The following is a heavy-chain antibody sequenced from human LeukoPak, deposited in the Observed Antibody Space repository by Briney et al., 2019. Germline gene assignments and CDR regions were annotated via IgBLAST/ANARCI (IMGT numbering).Heavy chain of an antibody. Sequence: PSETLSLTCSVSGDSVSSGHYYWSLIRQQPGKGLELIGYIYHSGNTDYNPSLKSRITISIDTSKNQFSLKLNSMTAADTAVYYCARVIFSGTVVVVVNSYFDYWGQGTLVTVSS. D-gene: IGHD2-21*01. CDR3: ARVIFSGTVVVVVNSYFDY. V-gene: IGHV4-31*03. J-gene: IGHJ4*02. CDR1: GDSVSSGHYY. CDR2: IYHSGNT.